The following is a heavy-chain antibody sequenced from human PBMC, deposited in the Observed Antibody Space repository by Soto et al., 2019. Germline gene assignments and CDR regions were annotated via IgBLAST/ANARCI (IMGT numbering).Heavy chain of an antibody. V-gene: IGHV4-61*01. CDR1: GGSVSSGNYY. CDR2: IYYTGST. Sequence: NPSETLSLTCTVSGGSVSSGNYYWSWIRQPPGKGLEWIGFIYYTGSTSYNPSLKSRVTISMDTSKNQFSPKLTSVTAADTAVYYCASALYCSGGSCSFDPWGQGTLVTVSS. J-gene: IGHJ5*02. CDR3: ASALYCSGGSCSFDP. D-gene: IGHD2-15*01.